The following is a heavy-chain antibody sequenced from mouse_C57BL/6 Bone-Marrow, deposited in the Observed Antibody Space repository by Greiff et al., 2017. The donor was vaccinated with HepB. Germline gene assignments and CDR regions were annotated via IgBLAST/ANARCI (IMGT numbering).Heavy chain of an antibody. CDR3: ARGTYDYDGY. CDR2: IHPNSGST. J-gene: IGHJ2*01. D-gene: IGHD2-4*01. CDR1: GYTFTSYW. V-gene: IGHV1-64*01. Sequence: QVHVKQPGAELVKPGASVKLSCKASGYTFTSYWMHWVKQRPGQGLEWIGMIHPNSGSTNYNEKFKSKATLTVDKSSSTAYMQLSSLTSEDSAVYYCARGTYDYDGYWGQGTTLTVSS.